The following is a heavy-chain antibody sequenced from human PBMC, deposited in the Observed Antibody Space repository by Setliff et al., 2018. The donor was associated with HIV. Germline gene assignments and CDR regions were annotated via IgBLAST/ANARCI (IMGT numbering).Heavy chain of an antibody. Sequence: AGSLRLSCAVSGFTFSTYAMSWVRQAPGKGLEWVSTISAGGGSTYYADSVKGRFTISRDNSKNTLYLQMNSLRAEDTAVYYCARVSPWFDPWGQGTLVTVSS. CDR3: ARVSPWFDP. J-gene: IGHJ5*02. V-gene: IGHV3-23*01. CDR1: GFTFSTYA. CDR2: ISAGGGST.